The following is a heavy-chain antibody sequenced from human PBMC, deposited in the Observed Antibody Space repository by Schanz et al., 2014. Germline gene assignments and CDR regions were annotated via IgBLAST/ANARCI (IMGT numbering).Heavy chain of an antibody. J-gene: IGHJ6*03. CDR2: ISSSSSYI. Sequence: EGQLVESGGGLVQPGGSLRLSCVVSGFTFSTYWMHWVRQAPGKGLEWVSSISSSSSYISYADSVKGRFTISRDNAKNSLYLQMNSLRAEDTAVYYCARPSDSSWYMDVWGKGTTVTVSS. V-gene: IGHV3-21*01. CDR3: ARPSDSSWYMDV. D-gene: IGHD2-21*02. CDR1: GFTFSTYW.